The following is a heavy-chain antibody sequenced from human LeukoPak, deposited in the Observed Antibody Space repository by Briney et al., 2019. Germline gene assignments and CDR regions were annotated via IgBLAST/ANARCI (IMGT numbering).Heavy chain of an antibody. CDR1: GGSISSGNYY. CDR3: ARVWSNGFDY. D-gene: IGHD3-3*01. CDR2: IYYSGST. Sequence: PSQTLSLTCTVSGGSISSGNYYWTWIRQPPGKGLEWIGYIYYSGSTNYNPSLKSRVTISVDTSKNQFSLKLSSVTAADTAVYYCARVWSNGFDYWGQGTLVTVSS. J-gene: IGHJ4*02. V-gene: IGHV4-61*01.